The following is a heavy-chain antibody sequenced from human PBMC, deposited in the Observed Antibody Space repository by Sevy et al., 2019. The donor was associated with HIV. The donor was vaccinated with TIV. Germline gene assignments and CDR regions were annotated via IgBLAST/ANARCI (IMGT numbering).Heavy chain of an antibody. CDR3: ACYAIDVFYI. D-gene: IGHD3-16*01. J-gene: IGHJ3*02. V-gene: IGHV1-2*06. Sequence: ASVKVSCQASGYTFIGYYIHWVRQAPGQVLEWMGRINPNSGGTNYAQKFQGRVTMTRDTSISTAYMELSWLRSDDTAVYYCACYAIDVFYIWGQGTMVTVSS. CDR2: INPNSGGT. CDR1: GYTFIGYY.